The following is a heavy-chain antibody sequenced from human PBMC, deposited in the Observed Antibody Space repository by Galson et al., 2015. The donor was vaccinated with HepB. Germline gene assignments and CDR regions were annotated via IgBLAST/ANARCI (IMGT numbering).Heavy chain of an antibody. CDR3: ARHYPYILTGYYGANDAFDI. V-gene: IGHV4-39*01. CDR1: GGSISSSSYY. CDR2: IYYSGST. J-gene: IGHJ3*02. Sequence: ETLSLTCTVSGGSISSSSYYWVWIRQPPGKGLEWIGSIYYSGSTYYNPSLKSRVTISVDTSKNQFSLKLSSVTAADTAVYYCARHYPYILTGYYGANDAFDIWGQGTMVTVSS. D-gene: IGHD3-9*01.